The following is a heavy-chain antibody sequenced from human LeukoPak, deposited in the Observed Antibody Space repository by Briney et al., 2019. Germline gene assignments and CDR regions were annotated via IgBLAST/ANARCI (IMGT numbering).Heavy chain of an antibody. CDR3: ARDGGYCSSTSCYEDY. CDR1: GFTFSSYA. D-gene: IGHD2-2*01. CDR2: ISYDGSNK. V-gene: IGHV3-30-3*01. Sequence: GFLRLSCAASGFTFSSYAMHWVRQAPGKGLEWVAVISYDGSNKYYADSVKGRFTISRDNSKNTLYLQMNSLRAEDTAVYYCARDGGYCSSTSCYEDYWGQGTLVTVSS. J-gene: IGHJ4*02.